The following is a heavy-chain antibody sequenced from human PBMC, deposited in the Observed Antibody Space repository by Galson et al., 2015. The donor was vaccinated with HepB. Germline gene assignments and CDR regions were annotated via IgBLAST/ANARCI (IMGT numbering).Heavy chain of an antibody. CDR3: VSRHYYFASGTGYNVSDY. CDR1: GYTFTAFW. Sequence: QSGAEVKKPGESLRISCKGSGYTFTAFWITWVRQIPGKGLEWMGRIDPSDSYTDYSPSFRGHVTISTDKTITTAYLQWSSLRATDTAISYCVSRHYYFASGTGYNVSDYWGQGTLVTVSS. J-gene: IGHJ4*02. D-gene: IGHD3-10*01. V-gene: IGHV5-10-1*01. CDR2: IDPSDSYT.